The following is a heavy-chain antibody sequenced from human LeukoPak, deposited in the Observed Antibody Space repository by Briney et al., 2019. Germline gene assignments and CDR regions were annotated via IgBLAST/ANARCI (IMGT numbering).Heavy chain of an antibody. CDR2: ISAYNGNT. Sequence: ASVKVSCKASGYTFTSYGISWVRQAPGQGLEWMGWISAYNGNTNYAQKLQGRVTMTTDTSTSTAYMELRSLRSDDTAVYYCARSLGDVMVVAALTPYYFDYWGQGTLVTVSS. D-gene: IGHD2-15*01. J-gene: IGHJ4*02. CDR3: ARSLGDVMVVAALTPYYFDY. CDR1: GYTFTSYG. V-gene: IGHV1-18*01.